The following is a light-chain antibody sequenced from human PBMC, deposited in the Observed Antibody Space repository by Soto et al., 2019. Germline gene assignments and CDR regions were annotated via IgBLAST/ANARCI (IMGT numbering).Light chain of an antibody. CDR1: QRISSR. J-gene: IGKJ4*01. CDR2: GAS. Sequence: DIQMTQSPSSLSASVGDRVTITCRASQRISSRLAWYQQKPEKAPKALIYGASSLQSCVPSRFRGSVSGTDFRLTNTGLQPEDFASYYCQQSESYPPTFGGGTKVEIK. CDR3: QQSESYPPT. V-gene: IGKV1D-16*01.